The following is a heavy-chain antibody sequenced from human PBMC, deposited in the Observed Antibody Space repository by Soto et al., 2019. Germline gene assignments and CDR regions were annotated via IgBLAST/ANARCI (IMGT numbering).Heavy chain of an antibody. V-gene: IGHV3-30-3*01. CDR1: GFTFSGYA. Sequence: SLRLSCAASGFTFSGYAMHLVRQAPAKGLEWVAVISYDGSNKYYADSVKGRFTISRDNSKTTLYLQMNSLRAEDTAVYYCAGGLQDILTGYPAHFDYWGQGIRVTVSS. CDR2: ISYDGSNK. J-gene: IGHJ4*02. D-gene: IGHD3-9*01. CDR3: AGGLQDILTGYPAHFDY.